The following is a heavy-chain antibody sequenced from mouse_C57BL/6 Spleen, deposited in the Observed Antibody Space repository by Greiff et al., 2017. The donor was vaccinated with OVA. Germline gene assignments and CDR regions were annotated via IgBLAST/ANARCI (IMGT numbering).Heavy chain of an antibody. Sequence: QVQLQQSGAELVKPGASVKLSCKASGYTFTEYTIHWVKQRSGQGLEWIAWFYPGSGSIKYNEKFKDKATLTADKSSSTVYMELSRLTSEDSAVYFCARHDHYGSSYGYAMDYWGQGTSVTVSS. J-gene: IGHJ4*01. CDR3: ARHDHYGSSYGYAMDY. CDR1: GYTFTEYT. D-gene: IGHD1-1*01. CDR2: FYPGSGSI. V-gene: IGHV1-62-2*01.